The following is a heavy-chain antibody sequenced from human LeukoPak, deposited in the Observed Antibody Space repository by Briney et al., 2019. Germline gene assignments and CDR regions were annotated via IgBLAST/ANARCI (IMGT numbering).Heavy chain of an antibody. CDR3: ARGYYYGSDYFDY. CDR1: GGSISSYY. V-gene: IGHV4-4*07. Sequence: SETLSLTCTVSGGSISSYYRSWIRQPAGKGLEWIGRIYTSGSTNYNPSLKSRVTMSVDTSKNQFSLKLSSVTAADTAVYYCARGYYYGSDYFDYWGQGTLVTVSS. CDR2: IYTSGST. D-gene: IGHD3-10*01. J-gene: IGHJ4*02.